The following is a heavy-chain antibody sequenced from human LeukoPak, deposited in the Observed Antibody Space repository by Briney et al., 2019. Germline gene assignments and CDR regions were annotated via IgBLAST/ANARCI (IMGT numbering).Heavy chain of an antibody. V-gene: IGHV4-34*01. CDR1: GGSFSGYY. CDR2: INNSGST. CDR3: ARGHKGSGITFGGVIVPDY. J-gene: IGHJ4*02. Sequence: SETLSLNCAVYGGSFSGYYWSWIRQPPGKGLDWLGEINNSGSTNYNPSLKSRVTISVDTPKNEFSLKLSSVSAADTAVYYCARGHKGSGITFGGVIVPDYWGQGTLVTVSS. D-gene: IGHD3-16*02.